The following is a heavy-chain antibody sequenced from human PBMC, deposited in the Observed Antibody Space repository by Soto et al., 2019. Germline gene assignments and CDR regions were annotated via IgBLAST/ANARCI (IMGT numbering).Heavy chain of an antibody. Sequence: QVQLVQSGAEVKKPGASVKVSCKASGYTFTGYGISWVRQAPGQGLEWMGWIGVYNGDAKYAEKFQGRVTMTIDTSTSIAHMELRSLRYDDTAVYYCARDEVVLNFDYWGQGTLVTVSS. CDR2: IGVYNGDA. V-gene: IGHV1-18*01. D-gene: IGHD3-22*01. J-gene: IGHJ4*02. CDR3: ARDEVVLNFDY. CDR1: GYTFTGYG.